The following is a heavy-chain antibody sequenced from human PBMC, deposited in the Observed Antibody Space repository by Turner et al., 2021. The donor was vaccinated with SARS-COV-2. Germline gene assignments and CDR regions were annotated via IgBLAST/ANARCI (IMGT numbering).Heavy chain of an antibody. Sequence: QVQLQQWGAGLLKPSETLSLTCAVYGGSFSGYFWTWIRQPPGKGLEWIGEINLSGSTNYNPSLKSRVTISVDTSKNQFSLKLSSVTAADTAVYYCARGQGWLQPPFGYWGQGTLVTVSS. J-gene: IGHJ4*02. D-gene: IGHD3-3*01. V-gene: IGHV4-34*01. CDR3: ARGQGWLQPPFGY. CDR1: GGSFSGYF. CDR2: INLSGST.